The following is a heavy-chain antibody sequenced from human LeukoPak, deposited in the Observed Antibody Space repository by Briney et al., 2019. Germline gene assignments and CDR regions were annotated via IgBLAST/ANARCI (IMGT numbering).Heavy chain of an antibody. CDR2: IKSKGSGGTI. CDR3: TXDSSGXYLLDX. Sequence: GGSLRLSCAASGLKFTDAWMNWVRQAPGKGLEWVGRIKSKGSGGTIDYAAPVKGRFTISRDDSKNTLYLQMNSLKTEDTAVYYCTXDSSGXYLLDXWGQGTLVTVSS. V-gene: IGHV3-15*07. CDR1: GLKFTDAW. J-gene: IGHJ4*02. D-gene: IGHD3-22*01.